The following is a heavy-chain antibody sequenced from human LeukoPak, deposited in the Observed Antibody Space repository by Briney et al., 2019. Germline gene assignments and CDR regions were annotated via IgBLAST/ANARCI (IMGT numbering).Heavy chain of an antibody. J-gene: IGHJ5*02. CDR2: MYQSGST. CDR1: GYSIRSGYY. CDR3: ARVPGPNWFDP. Sequence: SETLSLTCTVSGYSIRSGYYWGWIRQPPGKGLEWIGCMYQSGSTHYNPSLKSRVTISVDTSKNHFSLKLSSVTAADTAVYYCARVPGPNWFDPWGQGTLVTVSS. V-gene: IGHV4-38-2*02.